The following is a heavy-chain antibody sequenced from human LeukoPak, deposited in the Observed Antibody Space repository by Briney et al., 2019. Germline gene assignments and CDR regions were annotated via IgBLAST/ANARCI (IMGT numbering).Heavy chain of an antibody. V-gene: IGHV1-69*13. CDR2: IIPIFGTA. Sequence: ASVKVSCKASGGTFSSYAISWVRQAPGQGLEWMGGIIPIFGTANYAQKFQGRVTITADESTSTAYMELSSLRSEDMAVYYCARGRFRRGYSYGYLDWGQGTLVTVSS. CDR3: ARGRFRRGYSYGYLD. CDR1: GGTFSSYA. D-gene: IGHD5-18*01. J-gene: IGHJ4*02.